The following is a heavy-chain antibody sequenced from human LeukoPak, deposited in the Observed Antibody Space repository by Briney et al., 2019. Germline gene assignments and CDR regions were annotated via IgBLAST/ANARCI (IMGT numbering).Heavy chain of an antibody. CDR3: ARFLVGASPDY. V-gene: IGHV4-34*01. D-gene: IGHD1-26*01. CDR2: INHSGST. CDR1: GGSFSGYY. Sequence: SETLSLTCAVYGGSFSGYYWSWIRQPPGKGLEWIGEINHSGSTNYNPSLKSRVTISVDTSKNQFSLKLSSVTAADTAVYYCARFLVGASPDYWGQGTLVTVSP. J-gene: IGHJ4*02.